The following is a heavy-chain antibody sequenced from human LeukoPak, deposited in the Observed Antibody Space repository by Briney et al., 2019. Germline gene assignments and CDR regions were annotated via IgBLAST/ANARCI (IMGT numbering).Heavy chain of an antibody. Sequence: ASVKVSCKASGYTFTSYAMNWVRQAPGQGLEWMGWINTNTGNPTYAQGFTGRFVFSLDTSVSTAYLQISSLKAEDTAVYYCARDIVVGAKPYMDVWGKGTTVTVSS. D-gene: IGHD1-26*01. CDR3: ARDIVVGAKPYMDV. CDR2: INTNTGNP. J-gene: IGHJ6*03. V-gene: IGHV7-4-1*02. CDR1: GYTFTSYA.